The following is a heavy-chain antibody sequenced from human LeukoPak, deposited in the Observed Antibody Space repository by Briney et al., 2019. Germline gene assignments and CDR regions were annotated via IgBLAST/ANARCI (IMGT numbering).Heavy chain of an antibody. CDR3: ARGLVATKRFDY. CDR1: GGSISSYY. CDR2: IYTSGST. J-gene: IGHJ4*02. Sequence: SETLSLTCTVSGGSISSYYWSWIRQPAGKGLEWIGRIYTSGSTNYNPSLKSRVTMSIDTSKNQFSLKLSSVTAADTAVYYCARGLVATKRFDYWGQGTLVTVSS. D-gene: IGHD5-12*01. V-gene: IGHV4-4*07.